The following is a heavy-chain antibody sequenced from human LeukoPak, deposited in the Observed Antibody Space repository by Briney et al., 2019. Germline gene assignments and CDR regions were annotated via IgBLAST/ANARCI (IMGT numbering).Heavy chain of an antibody. CDR3: ARGYGSGSWFDP. J-gene: IGHJ5*02. D-gene: IGHD3-10*01. V-gene: IGHV4-59*08. Sequence: SETLSLTCTVSGGSISSYYWSWFRQPPGKGLEWIGYIYYSGSTNYNPSLKSRVTISVDTSKNQFSLKLSSVTAADTAVYYCARGYGSGSWFDPWGQGTLVTVSS. CDR2: IYYSGST. CDR1: GGSISSYY.